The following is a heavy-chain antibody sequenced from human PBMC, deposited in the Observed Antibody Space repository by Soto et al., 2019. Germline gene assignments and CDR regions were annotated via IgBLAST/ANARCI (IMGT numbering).Heavy chain of an antibody. CDR1: GFTFSTYW. D-gene: IGHD2-2*01. V-gene: IGHV3-7*01. J-gene: IGHJ4*02. CDR3: ARDHSTSWSTSDY. Sequence: GGSLRLSCAASGFTFSTYWMTWVRQAPGKGLEWVANIKPDGSDKYYVDSVKGRFTISRDNAKNSLFLQMDRLRAEDTAVYYCARDHSTSWSTSDYWGQGTLVTVSS. CDR2: IKPDGSDK.